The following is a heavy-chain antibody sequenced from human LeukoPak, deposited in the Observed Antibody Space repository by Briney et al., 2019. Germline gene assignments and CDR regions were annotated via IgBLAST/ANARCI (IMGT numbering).Heavy chain of an antibody. CDR1: GFTFSSYS. D-gene: IGHD6-6*01. CDR3: ARDGPSIAADFDC. Sequence: KSGGSLRLSCAASGFTFSSYSMNWVRQAPGKGLEWVSSISSSSSYIYYADSVKGRFTISRDNAKNSLYLQMNSLRAEDSAVYYCARDGPSIAADFDCWGQGTLVTVSS. CDR2: ISSSSSYI. J-gene: IGHJ4*02. V-gene: IGHV3-21*01.